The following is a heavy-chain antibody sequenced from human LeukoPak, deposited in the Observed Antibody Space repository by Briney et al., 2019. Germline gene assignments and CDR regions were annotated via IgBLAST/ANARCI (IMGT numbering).Heavy chain of an antibody. CDR2: ISSSSSYI. CDR1: GFTFSSYS. CDR3: AVVLRYPPTHDY. J-gene: IGHJ4*02. V-gene: IGHV3-21*01. D-gene: IGHD3-9*01. Sequence: GGSLRLSCAASGFTFSSYSMNWVRQAPGKGLEWVSSISSSSSYIYYADSVKGRFTISRDNAKNSPYLQMNSLRAEDTAVYYCAVVLRYPPTHDYWGQGTLVTVSS.